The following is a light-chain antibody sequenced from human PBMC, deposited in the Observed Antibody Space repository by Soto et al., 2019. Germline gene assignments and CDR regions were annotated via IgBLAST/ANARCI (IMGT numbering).Light chain of an antibody. V-gene: IGKV1-5*03. CDR3: QQENIYPRT. CDR1: QSISNW. J-gene: IGKJ1*01. CDR2: KAS. Sequence: DIQMTQSPSTLSASVGDRVTITCRASQSISNWLAWYQQKPGKAPKLLIYKASTLETGVPSRFSGSGSGTEFTLTISSLQPDDSATYYCQQENIYPRTFGQGTKVEIK.